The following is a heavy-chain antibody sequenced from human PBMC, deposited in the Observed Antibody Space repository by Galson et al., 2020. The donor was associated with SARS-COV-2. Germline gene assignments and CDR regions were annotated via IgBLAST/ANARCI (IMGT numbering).Heavy chain of an antibody. V-gene: IGHV1-2*02. CDR1: GYTFIDYY. CDR3: ARLRYYDVLTGYIVGV. J-gene: IGHJ6*02. D-gene: IGHD3-9*01. CDR2: INPNSGGT. Sequence: ASVQVSCKASGYTFIDYYIHWVRQAPGQGLEWMGWINPNSGGTNYAQKFEGRVTMTRDTSITTAYMALSRLRADDTAVYYCARLRYYDVLTGYIVGVWGQGTMVTGSS.